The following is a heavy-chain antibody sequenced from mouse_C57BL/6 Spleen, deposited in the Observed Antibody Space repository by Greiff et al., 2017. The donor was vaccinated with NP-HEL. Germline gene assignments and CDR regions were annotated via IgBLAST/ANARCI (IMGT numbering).Heavy chain of an antibody. D-gene: IGHD4-1*01. Sequence: EVHLVESGGGLVQPKGSLKLSCAASGFSFNTYAMNWVRQAPGKGLEWVARISSKSNNYASYYADTVKDRFTISRAESASMLYLKMNNLQTEDTAMYYCVGRSWDVAWFAYWGQGTLVTVSA. V-gene: IGHV10-1*01. CDR1: GFSFNTYA. CDR2: ISSKSNNYAS. J-gene: IGHJ3*01. CDR3: VGRSWDVAWFAY.